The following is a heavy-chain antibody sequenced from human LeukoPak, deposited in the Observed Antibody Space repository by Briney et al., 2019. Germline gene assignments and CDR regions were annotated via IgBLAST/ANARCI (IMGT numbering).Heavy chain of an antibody. J-gene: IGHJ4*02. CDR1: GGSISSYY. CDR3: ARAGYYYDSSGYYYFDY. V-gene: IGHV4-4*07. CDR2: IYTSGST. Sequence: SETLSLTCTVSGGSISSYYWSWIRQPAGKGLEWIGRIYTSGSTNYNPSLKSRVTISVDTSKNHFSLKLSSVTAADTAVYYCARAGYYYDSSGYYYFDYWGQGTLVTVSS. D-gene: IGHD3-22*01.